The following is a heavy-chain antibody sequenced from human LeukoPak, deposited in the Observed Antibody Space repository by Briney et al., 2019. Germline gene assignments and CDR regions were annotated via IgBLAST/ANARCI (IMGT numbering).Heavy chain of an antibody. CDR3: AAIAGTDYYGMDV. CDR2: ISSSSSYI. V-gene: IGHV3-21*01. J-gene: IGHJ6*02. Sequence: PGGSLRLSCAASGFTFSSYSMNWVRQAPGKGLEWVSSISSSSSYIYYADSVKGRFTISRDNAKSSLYLQMNSLRAEDTAVYYCAAIAGTDYYGMDVWGQGTTVTVSS. CDR1: GFTFSSYS. D-gene: IGHD2-15*01.